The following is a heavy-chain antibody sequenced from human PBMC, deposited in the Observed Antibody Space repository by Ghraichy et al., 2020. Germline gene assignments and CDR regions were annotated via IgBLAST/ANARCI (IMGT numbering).Heavy chain of an antibody. CDR2: ISKDGRNT. CDR1: GFTFSTYA. Sequence: GSLRLSCSASGFTFSTYAMHWVRQPPGKGLEYVSIISKDGRNTEYADSVKGRFTISRDNSKNTLYLQMSSLRTEDTSVYYCVKDLGEGDDALDIWGQGTMVTVSS. J-gene: IGHJ3*02. V-gene: IGHV3-64D*06. CDR3: VKDLGEGDDALDI.